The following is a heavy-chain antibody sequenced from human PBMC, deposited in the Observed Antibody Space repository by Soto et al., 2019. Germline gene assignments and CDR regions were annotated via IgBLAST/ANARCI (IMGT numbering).Heavy chain of an antibody. Sequence: SETLSLTCTVSGGSIRGAEYYWSWIRQPLGKGPEWIGYTYYNGDTKYNPALRSRVTMSEDTSKNQFSLRLSSVTAADTAVYFCARGPAYIDGWRTFDLWGRGILVTVSS. V-gene: IGHV4-61*08. CDR1: GGSIRGAEYY. D-gene: IGHD6-19*01. CDR2: TYYNGDT. J-gene: IGHJ4*02. CDR3: ARGPAYIDGWRTFDL.